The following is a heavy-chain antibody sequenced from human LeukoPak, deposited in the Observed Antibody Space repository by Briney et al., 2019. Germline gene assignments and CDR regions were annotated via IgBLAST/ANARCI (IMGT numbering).Heavy chain of an antibody. V-gene: IGHV4-34*01. CDR2: INHSGST. J-gene: IGHJ4*02. CDR3: ARAPVSIAVAGTGYFDY. D-gene: IGHD6-19*01. CDR1: GGSFSGYY. Sequence: SSETLSLTCAVYGGSFSGYYWSWIRQPPGKGLEWSGEINHSGSTNYNPSLKSRVTISVDTSKNQFSLKLSSVTAADTAVYYCARAPVSIAVAGTGYFDYWGQGTLVTVSS.